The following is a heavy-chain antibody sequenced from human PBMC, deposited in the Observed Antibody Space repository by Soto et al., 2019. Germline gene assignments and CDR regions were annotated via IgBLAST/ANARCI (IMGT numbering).Heavy chain of an antibody. D-gene: IGHD4-17*01. V-gene: IGHV4-39*02. Sequence: SETLSLTCTVSGGSISSSSYYWGWIRQPPGKGLEWIGSIYYSGSTYYNPSLKSRVTISVDTSKNQFSLKLSSVTAADTAVYYCARETRTYGDRGNFDYWGQGTLVTVSS. J-gene: IGHJ4*02. CDR3: ARETRTYGDRGNFDY. CDR1: GGSISSSSYY. CDR2: IYYSGST.